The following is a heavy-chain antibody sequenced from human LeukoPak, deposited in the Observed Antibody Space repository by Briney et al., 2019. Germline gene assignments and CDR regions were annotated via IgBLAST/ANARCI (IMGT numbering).Heavy chain of an antibody. J-gene: IGHJ4*02. D-gene: IGHD2-8*01. CDR2: IIPIFGTA. V-gene: IGHV1-69*05. Sequence: SVKVSCKASGGTFTSYAISWVRQAPGQGLEWMGGIIPIFGTANYAQKFQGRVTITTDESTSTAYMELSSLRSEDTAVYYCARDCTNGVCYSGGDYWGQGTLVTVSS. CDR1: GGTFTSYA. CDR3: ARDCTNGVCYSGGDY.